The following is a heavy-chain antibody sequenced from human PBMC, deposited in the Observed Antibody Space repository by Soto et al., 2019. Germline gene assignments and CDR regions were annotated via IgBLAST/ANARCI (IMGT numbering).Heavy chain of an antibody. CDR3: AREAGPDRWFDP. D-gene: IGHD6-19*01. CDR2: ISTSGTT. Sequence: PSETLSLTCPVSGSSISSYFWPWIRQPAGKGLDWIGRISTSGTTNYNPSLKSRVTMSVDTSKNHFSLNLSSVTAADTAVYYCAREAGPDRWFDPWGQGTLVTVSS. J-gene: IGHJ5*02. V-gene: IGHV4-4*07. CDR1: GSSISSYF.